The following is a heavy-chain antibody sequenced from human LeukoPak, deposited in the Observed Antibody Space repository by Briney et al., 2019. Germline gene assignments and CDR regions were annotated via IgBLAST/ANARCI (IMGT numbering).Heavy chain of an antibody. D-gene: IGHD3-9*01. Sequence: ASVKVSCKASGYSFTGYYMHCVRQAPGQGLEWMGWINPNSGDTKYAQKFQGRVTMTRDTSISTAYMQLSRLRSDDTAVYYCARVTGRHFDWLPYFDYWGQGTLATVSS. V-gene: IGHV1-2*02. CDR3: ARVTGRHFDWLPYFDY. J-gene: IGHJ4*02. CDR1: GYSFTGYY. CDR2: INPNSGDT.